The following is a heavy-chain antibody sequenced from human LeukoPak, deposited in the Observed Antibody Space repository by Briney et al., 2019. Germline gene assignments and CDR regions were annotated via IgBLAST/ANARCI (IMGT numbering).Heavy chain of an antibody. D-gene: IGHD2-2*01. Sequence: SVKVSCKASGFTFTSSAMQWVRQARGQRLEWIGWIVVGSGNTNYAQKFQERVTITRDMSTSTAYMELSSLRSEDTAVYYCAADIGHQLLCSGAFDIWGQGTMVTVSS. CDR2: IVVGSGNT. CDR3: AADIGHQLLCSGAFDI. V-gene: IGHV1-58*02. CDR1: GFTFTSSA. J-gene: IGHJ3*02.